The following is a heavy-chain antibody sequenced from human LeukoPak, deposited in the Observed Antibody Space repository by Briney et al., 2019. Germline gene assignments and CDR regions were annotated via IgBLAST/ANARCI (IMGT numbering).Heavy chain of an antibody. CDR1: GGTFSSYA. CDR2: IIPISGTA. J-gene: IGHJ4*02. CDR3: ARVSDGYNLAHFDY. V-gene: IGHV1-69*13. Sequence: GASVKVSCKASGGTFSSYAISWVRQAPGQGLEWMGGIIPISGTANYAQKFQGRVTITADDSTSTAYMELSSLRSEDTAVYYCARVSDGYNLAHFDYWGQGTLVTVSS. D-gene: IGHD5-24*01.